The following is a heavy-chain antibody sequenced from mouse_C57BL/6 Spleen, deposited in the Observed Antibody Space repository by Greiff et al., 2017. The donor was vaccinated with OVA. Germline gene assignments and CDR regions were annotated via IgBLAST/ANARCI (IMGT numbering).Heavy chain of an antibody. V-gene: IGHV1-81*01. J-gene: IGHJ4*01. CDR1: GYTFTSFG. D-gene: IGHD2-5*01. CDR3: ASSYYSKDYYAMDY. Sequence: QVQLKQSGAELARPGASVKLSCKASGYTFTSFGISWVKQRTGEGLEWIGEIYHRSGNTYDNEKFNGKATLSADKSSSTAYMELRSLTSDDSAVYFCASSYYSKDYYAMDYWGQGTSVTGSS. CDR2: IYHRSGNT.